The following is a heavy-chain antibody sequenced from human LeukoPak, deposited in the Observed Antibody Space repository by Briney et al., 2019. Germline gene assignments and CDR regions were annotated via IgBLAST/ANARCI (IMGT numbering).Heavy chain of an antibody. V-gene: IGHV4-39*01. D-gene: IGHD2-21*02. CDR1: GGSISSGDYY. Sequence: SETLSLTCTVSGGSISSGDYYWSWIRQPPGKGLEWIGSIYYSGSTHYNPSLKSRVTISVDTSKNQFSLKLSSVTAADTAVYYCARSFEMTAISDWGQGTLVTVSS. CDR2: IYYSGST. CDR3: ARSFEMTAISD. J-gene: IGHJ4*02.